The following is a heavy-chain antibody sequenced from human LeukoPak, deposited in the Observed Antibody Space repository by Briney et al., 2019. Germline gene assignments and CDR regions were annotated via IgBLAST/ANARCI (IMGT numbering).Heavy chain of an antibody. CDR3: ARVGIAAVVEYFDY. D-gene: IGHD6-13*01. J-gene: IGHJ4*02. CDR2: ISSSGSTI. V-gene: IGHV3-11*01. CDR1: GFTFSDYY. Sequence: GGSLRLSCAASGFTFSDYYMSWIRQAPGKGLERVSYISSSGSTIYYADSVKGRFTISRDNAKNSLYLQMNSLRAEDTAVYYCARVGIAAVVEYFDYWGQGTLVTVSS.